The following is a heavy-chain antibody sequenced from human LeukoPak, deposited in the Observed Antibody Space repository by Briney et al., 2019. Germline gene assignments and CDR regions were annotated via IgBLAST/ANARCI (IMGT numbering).Heavy chain of an antibody. Sequence: GGSLRLSCAASGFTFSNAWRTWVRQAPGKGLEWVGRLKANAEGGTADYAAPVKGRFTISRDDSENRLYLPMSSLKSEDTAVYYRATVSKWRFGGTYVNDYWGQGTLVTVSA. CDR2: LKANAEGGTA. CDR3: ATVSKWRFGGTYVNDY. CDR1: GFTFSNAW. D-gene: IGHD1-26*01. V-gene: IGHV3-15*01. J-gene: IGHJ4*02.